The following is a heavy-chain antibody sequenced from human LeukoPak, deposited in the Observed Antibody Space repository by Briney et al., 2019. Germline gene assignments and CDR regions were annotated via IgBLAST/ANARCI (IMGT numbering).Heavy chain of an antibody. CDR1: GFTFSSYW. Sequence: GGSLRLSCAASGFTFSSYWMSWVRQAPGKGLEWVANIKQDGSGKYYVDSVKGRFTISRDNAKNSLYLQMNSLRAEDTAVYYCARVLGYYGSGSYPFDYWGQGTLVTVSS. CDR3: ARVLGYYGSGSYPFDY. V-gene: IGHV3-7*01. D-gene: IGHD3-10*01. CDR2: IKQDGSGK. J-gene: IGHJ4*02.